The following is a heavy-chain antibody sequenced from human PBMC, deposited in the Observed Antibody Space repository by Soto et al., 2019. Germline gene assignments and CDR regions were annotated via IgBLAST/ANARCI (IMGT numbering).Heavy chain of an antibody. J-gene: IGHJ4*02. D-gene: IGHD3-10*01. Sequence: QVQLVESGGGVVQPGRSLRLSCAASGFTFSSYGMHWVRQAPGKGLEWVAVISYDGSNKYYADSVKGRFTISRDNSKNTLYLQMNSLRAEDTAVYYCAKGVWFGELIESLGCPDYWGQGTLVTVSS. CDR3: AKGVWFGELIESLGCPDY. CDR2: ISYDGSNK. V-gene: IGHV3-30*18. CDR1: GFTFSSYG.